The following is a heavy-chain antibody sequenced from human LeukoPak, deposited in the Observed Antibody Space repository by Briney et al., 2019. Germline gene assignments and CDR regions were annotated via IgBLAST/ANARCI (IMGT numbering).Heavy chain of an antibody. V-gene: IGHV1-69*04. CDR1: GDTFSSYA. CDR3: ARGPYTSERSGFYSYYMDV. Sequence: EASGKVSCKTSGDTFSSYAINWVRQAHGQGLEWMGRIVTVLATPNYAPRFKGRVTTTADKSKTPAYTEPRSLTSDDAAVYFCARGPYTSERSGFYSYYMDVWGKGTTVTVSS. CDR2: IVTVLATP. J-gene: IGHJ6*03. D-gene: IGHD6-25*01.